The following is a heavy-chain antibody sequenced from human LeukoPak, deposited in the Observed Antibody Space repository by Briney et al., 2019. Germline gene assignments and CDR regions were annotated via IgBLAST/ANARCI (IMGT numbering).Heavy chain of an antibody. Sequence: ASVKVSCKASGYTFTSYAMNWVRQAPGQGLEWMGWINTNTGNPTYAQGFTGRFVFSLDTSVSTAYLQISSLKAEDTAVYYCARVGKSRNYDSSGYYYVHYYYYYMDVWGKGTTVTISS. V-gene: IGHV7-4-1*02. CDR3: ARVGKSRNYDSSGYYYVHYYYYYMDV. CDR2: INTNTGNP. J-gene: IGHJ6*03. CDR1: GYTFTSYA. D-gene: IGHD3-22*01.